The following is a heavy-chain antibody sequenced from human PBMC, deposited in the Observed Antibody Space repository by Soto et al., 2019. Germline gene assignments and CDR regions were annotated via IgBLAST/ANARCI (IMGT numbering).Heavy chain of an antibody. CDR2: ISSSSSYI. CDR3: ARVGGQLVPGFDY. V-gene: IGHV3-21*01. J-gene: IGHJ4*02. Sequence: ESGGGLVKPGGSLRLSCAASGFTFSSYSMNWVRQAPGKGLEWVSSISSSSSYIYYADSVKGRFTISRDNAKNSLYLQMNRLRAEDTAVYYCARVGGQLVPGFDYWGQGTLVTVSS. D-gene: IGHD6-6*01. CDR1: GFTFSSYS.